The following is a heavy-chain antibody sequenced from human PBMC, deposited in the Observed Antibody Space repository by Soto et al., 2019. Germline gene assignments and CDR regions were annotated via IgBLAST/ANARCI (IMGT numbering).Heavy chain of an antibody. Sequence: GESLKISCKASGYSFSDYWIGWVRQMPGRGLEWMGIIYPGDSDTRYSASFQGQVTISADKSISTTFLQWSSLKASDTAVYYCARDDLNRGGKYFDYWGQGTLVTVSS. V-gene: IGHV5-51*01. CDR2: IYPGDSDT. CDR1: GYSFSDYW. J-gene: IGHJ4*02. CDR3: ARDDLNRGGKYFDY. D-gene: IGHD2-15*01.